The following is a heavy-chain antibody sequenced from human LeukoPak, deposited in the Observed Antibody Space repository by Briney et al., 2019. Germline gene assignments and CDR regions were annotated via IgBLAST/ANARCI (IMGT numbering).Heavy chain of an antibody. CDR2: ISSSGSSI. D-gene: IGHD6-19*01. CDR1: GFIFSDYY. V-gene: IGHV3-11*04. J-gene: IGHJ4*02. Sequence: GGSLRLSCAASGFIFSDYYMSWLRQAPGKGLEWLSYISSSGSSIYYADSVKGRFTISRDNAKNTLYLQMNSLRTEDTAMFYCAKEAIAVAGPNYFDYWGQGTLVTVSS. CDR3: AKEAIAVAGPNYFDY.